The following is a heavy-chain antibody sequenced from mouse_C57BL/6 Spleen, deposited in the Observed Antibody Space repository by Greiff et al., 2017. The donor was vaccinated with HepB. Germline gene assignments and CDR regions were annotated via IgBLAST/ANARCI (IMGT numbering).Heavy chain of an antibody. CDR3: ARRIYDGYYDFDY. Sequence: EVQVVESGPELVKPGASVKMSCKASGYTFTDYNMHWVKQSHGKSLEWIGYINPNNGGTSYNQKFKGKATLTVNKSSSTAYMELRSLTSEDSAVYYCARRIYDGYYDFDYWGQGTTLTVSS. CDR2: INPNNGGT. J-gene: IGHJ2*01. CDR1: GYTFTDYN. V-gene: IGHV1-22*01. D-gene: IGHD2-3*01.